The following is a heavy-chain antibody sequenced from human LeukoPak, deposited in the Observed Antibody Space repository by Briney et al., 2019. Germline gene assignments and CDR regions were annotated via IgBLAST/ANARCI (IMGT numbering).Heavy chain of an antibody. CDR1: GGTFSSYA. V-gene: IGHV1-69*04. D-gene: IGHD3-9*01. CDR3: ARDILTYNWFDP. J-gene: IGHJ5*02. CDR2: IIPILGIA. Sequence: GSSVKVSCKASGGTFSSYAISWVRQAPGQGLEWMGRIIPILGIANYAQKFQGRVTITADKSTSTAYMELSSLRSEDTAVYYCARDILTYNWFDPWGQGTLVTASS.